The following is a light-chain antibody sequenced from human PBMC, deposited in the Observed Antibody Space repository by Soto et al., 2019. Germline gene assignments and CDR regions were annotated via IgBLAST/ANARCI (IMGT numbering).Light chain of an antibody. J-gene: IGLJ2*01. V-gene: IGLV2-8*01. CDR1: SSDAGGYNF. CDR3: SSYAGSNIVV. Sequence: QSALTQPPSASGSPGQSVTISCTGTSSDAGGYNFVSWYQQHPGKAPKLMIYEVSDRPSGVPDRFSGSKSGNTASLTVSGLQAEDEADYYCSSYAGSNIVVFGGGTKLTVL. CDR2: EVS.